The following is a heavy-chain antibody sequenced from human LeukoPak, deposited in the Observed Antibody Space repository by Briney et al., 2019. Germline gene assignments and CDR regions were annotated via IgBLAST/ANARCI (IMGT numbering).Heavy chain of an antibody. CDR2: IILSGGST. V-gene: IGHV1-46*01. CDR1: GDTYANHY. Sequence: ASVKVSCKASGDTYANHYIHWVRQAPGQGVEWMGVIILSGGSTNYAQRFQGRLTVTTDTSTSTVYMDLGSLRSEDTAVCYCATTPLVRGPLYYFDYWGQGTLVTVSA. D-gene: IGHD3-10*01. CDR3: ATTPLVRGPLYYFDY. J-gene: IGHJ4*02.